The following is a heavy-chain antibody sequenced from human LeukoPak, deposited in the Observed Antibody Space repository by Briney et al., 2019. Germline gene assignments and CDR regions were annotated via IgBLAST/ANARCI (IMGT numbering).Heavy chain of an antibody. Sequence: SETLSLTCAVYGGSFSGYYWSWIRQPPGKGLEWIGEINHSGSTNYNPSLKSRVTISVDTSKNQFSLKLSSVTAADTAVYYCARGMLSSGWSIFGYWGQGTLVTVSS. CDR3: ARGMLSSGWSIFGY. CDR1: GGSFSGYY. CDR2: INHSGST. V-gene: IGHV4-34*01. D-gene: IGHD6-13*01. J-gene: IGHJ4*02.